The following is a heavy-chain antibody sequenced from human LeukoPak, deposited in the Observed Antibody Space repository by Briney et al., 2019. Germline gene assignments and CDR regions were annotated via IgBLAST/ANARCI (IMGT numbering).Heavy chain of an antibody. J-gene: IGHJ6*02. CDR3: AKDLVSSGSGRIYGMDV. V-gene: IGHV3-23*01. D-gene: IGHD3-10*01. CDR1: GFTFSGFA. Sequence: GGSLRLSCAASGFTFSGFAMSWVRRTPGKGLEWVSGISGSGGSTYYADSVKGRFSISRDNSKNRLYLQMISLRAEDTAVYYCAKDLVSSGSGRIYGMDVWGQGTTVTVSS. CDR2: ISGSGGST.